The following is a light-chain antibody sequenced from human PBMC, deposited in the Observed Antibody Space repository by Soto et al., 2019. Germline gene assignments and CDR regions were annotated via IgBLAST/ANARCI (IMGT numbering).Light chain of an antibody. J-gene: IGLJ2*01. CDR1: SSNIGAGYD. V-gene: IGLV1-40*01. Sequence: QSVLTQPPSVSGAPGQRVTISCTGSSSNIGAGYDVHWYQQLPGRAPKLLIYGNTNRPSGVPDRFSGSKSGTSASLAITGLQAEDEADYYCQSFDSSLRGVLFGGGTKLTVL. CDR3: QSFDSSLRGVL. CDR2: GNT.